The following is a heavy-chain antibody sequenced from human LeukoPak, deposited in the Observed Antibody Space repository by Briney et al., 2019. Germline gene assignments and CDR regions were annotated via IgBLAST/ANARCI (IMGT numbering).Heavy chain of an antibody. J-gene: IGHJ4*02. D-gene: IGHD4-23*01. V-gene: IGHV3-23*01. Sequence: GGSLRLSCAGSGFTFDDFGMSWVRQAPGKGLAWVSVISSSADSTYYADSVKGRFTISRDNSKNTLFLQMNSLRAEDTAVYYCAKPLEKYTYGGNFDYWGQGILVTVSS. CDR3: AKPLEKYTYGGNFDY. CDR2: ISSSADST. CDR1: GFTFDDFG.